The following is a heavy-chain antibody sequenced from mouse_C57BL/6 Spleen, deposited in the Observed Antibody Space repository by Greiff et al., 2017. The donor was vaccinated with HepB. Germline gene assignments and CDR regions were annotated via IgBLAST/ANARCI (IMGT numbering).Heavy chain of an antibody. D-gene: IGHD3-2*02. Sequence: VQLKHSGAELVRPGASVKLSCTASGFNIKDYYMHWVKQRPEQGLEWIGRIDPEDGDTEYAPKFQGKATMTADPSSNTAYLQLSSLTSEDTAVYYCTTDGDSSGPYYAMDYWGQGTSVTVSS. CDR2: IDPEDGDT. V-gene: IGHV14-1*01. CDR1: GFNIKDYY. CDR3: TTDGDSSGPYYAMDY. J-gene: IGHJ4*01.